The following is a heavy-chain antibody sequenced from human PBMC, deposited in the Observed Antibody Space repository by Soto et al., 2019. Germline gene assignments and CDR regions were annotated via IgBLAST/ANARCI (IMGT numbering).Heavy chain of an antibody. CDR2: VSLDSDTI. CDR3: ARLHYAHA. D-gene: IGHD3-16*01. Sequence: PRGSLTLSCRASGYGFRSYTMNWSRQAPGQELEWIAYVSLDSDTIQSADSVKGRFTISRDDAENSLYLQMDSLRYEDTATYYCARLHYAHAWGQGTSVTVCS. CDR1: GYGFRSYT. J-gene: IGHJ6*02. V-gene: IGHV3-48*02.